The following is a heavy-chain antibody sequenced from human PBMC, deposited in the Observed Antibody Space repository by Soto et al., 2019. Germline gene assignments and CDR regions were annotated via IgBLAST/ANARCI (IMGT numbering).Heavy chain of an antibody. D-gene: IGHD2-15*01. V-gene: IGHV1-18*01. CDR3: GRIEYCSGGNCYSAFDI. J-gene: IGHJ3*02. CDR1: GDTFISSG. CDR2: ISGYKGDT. Sequence: VQSGAEVKKPGASVKVSCKASGDTFISSGISWVRQAPGQGLEWMGWISGYKGDTNYAQKFQGRVTLTTDTSTSTAYMELRSLTPGDTAIYYCGRIEYCSGGNCYSAFDIWGQGTLVTVSS.